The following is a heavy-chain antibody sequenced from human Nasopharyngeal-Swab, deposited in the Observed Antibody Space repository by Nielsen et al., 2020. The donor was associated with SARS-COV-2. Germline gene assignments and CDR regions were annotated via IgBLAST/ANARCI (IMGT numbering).Heavy chain of an antibody. D-gene: IGHD5-18*01. CDR1: GFTFSSYW. Sequence: GESLKISCAASGFTFSSYWMSWVRQAPGKGLEWVANIKQDGSEKYYVDSVKGRFTISRDNAKNSLYLQMNSLRAEDTAVYYCARDSRGYSYGYNYFDYWGQGTLVTVSS. J-gene: IGHJ4*02. CDR3: ARDSRGYSYGYNYFDY. CDR2: IKQDGSEK. V-gene: IGHV3-7*03.